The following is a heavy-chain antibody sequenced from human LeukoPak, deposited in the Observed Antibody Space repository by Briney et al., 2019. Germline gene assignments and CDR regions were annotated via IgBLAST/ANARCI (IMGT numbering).Heavy chain of an antibody. CDR2: IIPIFGTA. D-gene: IGHD2-15*01. V-gene: IGHV1-69*05. CDR1: GGTFSSYA. CDR3: ARDATMDIVVAVAATRGAFDI. J-gene: IGHJ3*02. Sequence: ASVKVSCKASGGTFSSYAISWVRQAPGQGLEWMGRIIPIFGTANYAQKFQGRVTITTDESTSTAYMELSSLRSEDTAVYYCARDATMDIVVAVAATRGAFDIWGQGTMVTVSS.